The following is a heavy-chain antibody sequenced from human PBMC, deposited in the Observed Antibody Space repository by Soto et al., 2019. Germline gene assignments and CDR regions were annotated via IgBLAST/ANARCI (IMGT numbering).Heavy chain of an antibody. V-gene: IGHV4-34*01. J-gene: IGHJ6*03. CDR3: ARSYTYYYYMDV. CDR1: GGSFSGYY. D-gene: IGHD2-2*02. CDR2: INHSGST. Sequence: ASETLSLTCAVYGGSFSGYYWSWIRQPPGKGLEWIGEINHSGSTNYNPSLKSRVTISVDTSKNQFSLKLSSVTAADTAVYYCARSYTYYYYMDVWGKGTTVTVSS.